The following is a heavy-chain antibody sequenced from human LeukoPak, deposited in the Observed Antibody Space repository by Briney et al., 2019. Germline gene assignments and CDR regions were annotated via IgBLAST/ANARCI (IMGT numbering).Heavy chain of an antibody. CDR1: GFTFSRFG. CDR2: IWYDGSNK. CDR3: ARAAYDSSGYLTL. D-gene: IGHD3-22*01. J-gene: IGHJ4*02. V-gene: IGHV3-33*01. Sequence: GTSLRLSCAASGFTFSRFGMHWVRQAPGTGLEWVAVIWYDGSNKYHADSVKGRFTISRDNSKNKFYLQMNSLRAEDTAVYYCARAAYDSSGYLTLWGQGTLVTVSS.